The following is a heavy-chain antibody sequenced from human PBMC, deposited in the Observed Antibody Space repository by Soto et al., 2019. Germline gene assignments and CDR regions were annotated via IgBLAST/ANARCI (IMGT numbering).Heavy chain of an antibody. CDR3: ARVTRLSWWSDP. J-gene: IGHJ5*02. CDR2: IIPIFGTA. V-gene: IGHV1-69*12. CDR1: GGTFSSYA. D-gene: IGHD2-21*02. Sequence: QVQLVQSGAEVKKPGSSVKVSCKASGGTFSSYAISWVRQAPGQGLEWMGGIIPIFGTANYAQKFQGRVTISADEATSTAYMELSSLRCEHTAVYYCARVTRLSWWSDPWGQGTLVTVSS.